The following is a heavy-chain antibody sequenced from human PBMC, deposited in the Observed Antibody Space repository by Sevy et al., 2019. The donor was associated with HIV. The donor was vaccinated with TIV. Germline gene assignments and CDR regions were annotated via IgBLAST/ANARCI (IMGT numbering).Heavy chain of an antibody. J-gene: IGHJ4*02. V-gene: IGHV3-15*04. CDR2: IESKIDGETT. D-gene: IGHD3-22*01. CDR3: ATAPGYYDSSPFDY. Sequence: GGSLRLSCAVSGFTFSNAWMNWVRQAPGTGLQWVGLIESKIDGETTDYAAPVKGRLTISRDDSKKTVYLQMNSLKTEDTAVYYCATAPGYYDSSPFDYWGPGTLVTVS. CDR1: GFTFSNAW.